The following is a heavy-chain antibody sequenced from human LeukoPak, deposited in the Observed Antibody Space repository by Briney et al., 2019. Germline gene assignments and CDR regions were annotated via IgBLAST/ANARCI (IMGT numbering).Heavy chain of an antibody. CDR2: MSFDGNVV. CDR1: GCTFSAYA. V-gene: IGHV3-33*05. CDR3: AKGLQTSWQRAFFRF. Sequence: PGWSLRLSCAASGCTFSAYAMYWVRQAPGEGLEWVALMSFDGNVVSYADSVKGRFTISRDNSKNALYLQLTSLRPEDTATYYCAKGLQTSWQRAFFRFWGQGTLVTVSS. J-gene: IGHJ4*02. D-gene: IGHD4/OR15-4a*01.